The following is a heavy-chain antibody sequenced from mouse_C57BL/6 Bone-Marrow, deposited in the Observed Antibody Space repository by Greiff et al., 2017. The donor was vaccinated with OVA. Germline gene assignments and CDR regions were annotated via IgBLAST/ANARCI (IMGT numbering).Heavy chain of an antibody. CDR2: ISYDGSN. Sequence: VQLKESGPGLVKPSQSLSLTCSVTGYSITSGYYWNWIRQFPGNKLEWMGYISYDGSNNYNPSLKNRISITRDTSKNQFFLKLNSVTTEDTATYYCARYPHYYGSSRYYFDYWGQGTTLTVSS. J-gene: IGHJ2*01. CDR3: ARYPHYYGSSRYYFDY. V-gene: IGHV3-6*01. D-gene: IGHD1-1*01. CDR1: GYSITSGYY.